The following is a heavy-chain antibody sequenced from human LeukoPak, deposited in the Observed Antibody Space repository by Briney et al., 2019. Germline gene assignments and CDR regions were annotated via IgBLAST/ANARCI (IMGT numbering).Heavy chain of an antibody. CDR2: IYYSGST. J-gene: IGHJ4*02. CDR3: ARAPYSSGWWTYFDY. CDR1: GGSISSYY. Sequence: SETLSLTCTVSGGSISSYYWSWIRQPPGKGLEWIGYIYYSGSTNYNPSLKSRVTISVDTSKNQFSLKLSSVSAADTAVYYCARAPYSSGWWTYFDYWGQGTLVTVSS. D-gene: IGHD6-19*01. V-gene: IGHV4-59*01.